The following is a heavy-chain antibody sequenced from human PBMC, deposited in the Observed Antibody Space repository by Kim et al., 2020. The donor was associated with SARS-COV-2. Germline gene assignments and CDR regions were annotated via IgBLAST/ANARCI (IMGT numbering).Heavy chain of an antibody. J-gene: IGHJ4*02. Sequence: GGSLRLSCAASGFTFSNYWMSWVRQAPGKGLECVANIKQDGSEKYYVDSVKGRFTISRDNAKNLLYLQMNSLRAEDTAFYYCAEDGYWGQGTLVTVSS. CDR1: GFTFSNYW. V-gene: IGHV3-7*03. CDR2: IKQDGSEK. CDR3: AEDGY.